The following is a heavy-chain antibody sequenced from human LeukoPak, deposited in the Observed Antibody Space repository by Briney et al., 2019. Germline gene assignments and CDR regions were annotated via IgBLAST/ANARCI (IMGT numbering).Heavy chain of an antibody. CDR2: INPNSGIP. D-gene: IGHD2-2*01. V-gene: IGHV1-2*02. CDR3: VRDHCTTPGCYEDYYNGLDV. Sequence: ASVKVSCKASGYTFSDNYIQWVRQAPGQVLAWMGWINPNSGIPTYTQKFQGRVTMTRDTSISTAYMELRRLTSDDTAVYYCVRDHCTTPGCYEDYYNGLDVWGQGTTVTVSS. CDR1: GYTFSDNY. J-gene: IGHJ6*02.